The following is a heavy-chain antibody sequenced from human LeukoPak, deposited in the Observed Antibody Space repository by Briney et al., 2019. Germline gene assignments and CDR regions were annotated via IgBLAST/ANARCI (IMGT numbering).Heavy chain of an antibody. V-gene: IGHV1-18*01. CDR1: GYTFANYD. Sequence: ASVKVSCKTSGYTFANYDIYWVRQAPGQGLECMGWISGYTGDTKYAQILQGRFTVTTDTSTSTAYMELSSLRSEDTAVYYCARGEWVRFDPWGQGTLVTVSS. CDR2: ISGYTGDT. D-gene: IGHD2-21*01. CDR3: ARGEWVRFDP. J-gene: IGHJ5*02.